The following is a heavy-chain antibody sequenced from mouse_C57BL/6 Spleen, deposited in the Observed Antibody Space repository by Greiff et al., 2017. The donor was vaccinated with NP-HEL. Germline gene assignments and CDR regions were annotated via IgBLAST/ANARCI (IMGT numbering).Heavy chain of an antibody. CDR1: GYTFTSYW. Sequence: VQLQQPGAELVKPGASVKVSCKASGYTFTSYWMHWVKQRPGQGLEWIGRIHPSDSDTNYNQKFKGKATLTVDKSSSTAYMQLSSLTSEDSAGYDCAIGSNWTSYYYAMDYWGQGTSVTVSS. D-gene: IGHD2-5*01. CDR2: IHPSDSDT. CDR3: AIGSNWTSYYYAMDY. J-gene: IGHJ4*01. V-gene: IGHV1-74*01.